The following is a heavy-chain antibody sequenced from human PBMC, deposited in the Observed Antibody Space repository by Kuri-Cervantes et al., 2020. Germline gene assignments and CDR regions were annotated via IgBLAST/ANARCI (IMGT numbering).Heavy chain of an antibody. CDR2: IGTAGDT. CDR3: TEAGADY. D-gene: IGHD6-13*01. J-gene: IGHJ4*02. Sequence: GESLKISCAASGFTFSSYDMHWVRQATGKGLEWVSAIGTAGDTYYPGSVKGRFTISRDDSKNTLYLQMNSLKTEDTAVYYCTEAGADYWGQGTLVTVSS. V-gene: IGHV3-13*01. CDR1: GFTFSSYD.